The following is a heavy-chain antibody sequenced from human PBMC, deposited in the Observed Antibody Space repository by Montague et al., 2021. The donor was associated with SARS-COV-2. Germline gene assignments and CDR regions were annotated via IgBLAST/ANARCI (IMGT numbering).Heavy chain of an antibody. CDR1: GYSISSGYF. CDR2: IYHSGYI. D-gene: IGHD2-21*02. CDR3: SRAPCVGDCNSLAIWFDP. V-gene: IGHV4-38-2*02. J-gene: IGHJ5*02. Sequence: SETLSLTCTVSGYSISSGYFWAWLRQPPGKGLQWFGSIYHSGYIHYNPSPNSRLSISIDTSRNKNSLRVTDVAAADTAAYYCSRAPCVGDCNSLAIWFDPWGQGTLVSVSS.